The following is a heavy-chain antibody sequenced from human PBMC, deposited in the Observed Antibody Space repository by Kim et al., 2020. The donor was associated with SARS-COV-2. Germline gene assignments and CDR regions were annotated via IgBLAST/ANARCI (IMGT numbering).Heavy chain of an antibody. Sequence: AQKFQGRVTMTRDPSISTAYMELSRLRSDDTAVYYCARRYSSSWLFHFDYWGQGTLVTVSS. V-gene: IGHV1-2*02. CDR3: ARRYSSSWLFHFDY. D-gene: IGHD6-13*01. J-gene: IGHJ4*02.